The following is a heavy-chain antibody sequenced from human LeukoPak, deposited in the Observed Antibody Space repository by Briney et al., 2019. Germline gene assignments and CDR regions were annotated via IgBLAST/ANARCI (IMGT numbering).Heavy chain of an antibody. V-gene: IGHV4-59*01. CDR1: GGSISNYY. J-gene: IGHJ4*02. CDR3: ARNYDFWSGYLDY. Sequence: SETLSLTCTVSGGSISNYYWSWIRQPPGKGLEWTGYIHYSGSTNNNPSLKSRVTISVDTSKNQFSLKLTSVTAADTAVYYCARNYDFWSGYLDYWGQGTLVTVSS. D-gene: IGHD3-3*01. CDR2: IHYSGST.